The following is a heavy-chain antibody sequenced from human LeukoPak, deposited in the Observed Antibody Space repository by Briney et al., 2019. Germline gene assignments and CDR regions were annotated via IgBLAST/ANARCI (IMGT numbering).Heavy chain of an antibody. CDR3: ARGPYSSSPLGY. CDR2: FYTSGST. Sequence: SETLSLTCTVSGGSISSGSYYWSWLRQPAGKGLEWIGHFYTSGSTNYNPAPKSRVTISVDTSKNQFSLKLSSVTAADTAVYYCARGPYSSSPLGYWGQGTLVTVSS. J-gene: IGHJ4*02. D-gene: IGHD6-6*01. V-gene: IGHV4-61*09. CDR1: GGSISSGSYY.